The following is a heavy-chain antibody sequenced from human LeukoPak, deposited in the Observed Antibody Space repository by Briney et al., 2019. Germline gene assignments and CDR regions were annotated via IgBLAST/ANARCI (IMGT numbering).Heavy chain of an antibody. CDR3: ARGTGAYYYDSSAYPPRI. V-gene: IGHV1-69*13. D-gene: IGHD3-22*01. J-gene: IGHJ3*02. CDR2: IIPIFGTA. CDR1: GGTFSSYA. Sequence: GASVKVSCKASGGTFSSYAISWVRQAPGQGLEWMGGIIPIFGTASYAQKFQGRVTITADESTSTAYMELSSLRSEDTAVYYCARGTGAYYYDSSAYPPRIRGQGTMVTVSS.